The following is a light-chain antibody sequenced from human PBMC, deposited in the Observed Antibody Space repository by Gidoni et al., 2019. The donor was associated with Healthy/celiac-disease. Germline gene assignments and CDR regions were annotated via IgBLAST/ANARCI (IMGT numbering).Light chain of an antibody. Sequence: DIQLTQSPSFLSASVGDRVTIPCRASQGISSYLAWYQQKPGKAPKLLIYAASTLQSGVPSRFSGSGSGTEFTLTISSLQPEDFATYYCQQLNSYPLFXPXTKVDIK. V-gene: IGKV1-9*01. CDR2: AAS. CDR3: QQLNSYPL. CDR1: QGISSY. J-gene: IGKJ3*01.